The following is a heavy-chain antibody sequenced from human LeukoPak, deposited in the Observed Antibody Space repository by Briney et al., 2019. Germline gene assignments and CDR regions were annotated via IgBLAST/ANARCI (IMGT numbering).Heavy chain of an antibody. Sequence: GASVNVSCKTSGYTFTSYYIHWVRQAPGQGLECMGWINPNSGGTNYAQKFQGRVTMTRDTSISTAYMELSSLRSDDTAVYYCARSPSGQLDYWGRGTLVTVSS. J-gene: IGHJ4*02. CDR1: GYTFTSYY. CDR3: ARSPSGQLDY. CDR2: INPNSGGT. D-gene: IGHD3-10*01. V-gene: IGHV1-2*02.